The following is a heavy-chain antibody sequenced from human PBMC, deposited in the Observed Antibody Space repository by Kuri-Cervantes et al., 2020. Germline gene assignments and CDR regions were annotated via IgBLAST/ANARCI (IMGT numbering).Heavy chain of an antibody. Sequence: GESLKISCAASGFTFSSHDMHWVRQTTGKGLEWVSGIGTAGDTYYPGSVKGRFTISRENAKNSLYLQMNSLRAGDTAVYYCARSGIRFLEWLGGSYGMDVWGQGTTVTVSS. CDR2: IGTAGDT. CDR1: GFTFSSHD. J-gene: IGHJ6*02. V-gene: IGHV3-13*01. D-gene: IGHD3-3*01. CDR3: ARSGIRFLEWLGGSYGMDV.